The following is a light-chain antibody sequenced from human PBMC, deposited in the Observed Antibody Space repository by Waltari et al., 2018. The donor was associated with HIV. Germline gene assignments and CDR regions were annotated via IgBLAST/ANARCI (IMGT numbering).Light chain of an antibody. CDR1: SSDVGSYNR. J-gene: IGLJ3*02. CDR2: EVT. Sequence: QSALTQPASVSGSPGQSITISCTVTSSDVGSYNRVSWYQQYPGKAPKLIIYEVTKRPSGVSNRFSGSKSGNTASLTLSGLRADDEADYYCSSYAGARVFGGGTNLIVL. V-gene: IGLV2-23*02. CDR3: SSYAGARV.